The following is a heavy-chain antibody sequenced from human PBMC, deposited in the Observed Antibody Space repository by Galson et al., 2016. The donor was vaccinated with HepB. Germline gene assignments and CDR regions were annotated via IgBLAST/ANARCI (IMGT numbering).Heavy chain of an antibody. V-gene: IGHV3-72*01. CDR2: SRNKGSGYST. Sequence: SLRLSCAASGFTFSNYAMSWVRQAPGKGLEWIGRSRNKGSGYSTQYAASVQGRFTMSRDASMNSLYLQMNSLKTEDTAVYYCARLHYDGSVFHPFDCWGQGTLVNVS. CDR1: GFTFSNYA. D-gene: IGHD3-22*01. CDR3: ARLHYDGSVFHPFDC. J-gene: IGHJ4*02.